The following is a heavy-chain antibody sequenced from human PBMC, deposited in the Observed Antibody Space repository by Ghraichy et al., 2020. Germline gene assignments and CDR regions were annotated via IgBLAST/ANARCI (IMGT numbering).Heavy chain of an antibody. V-gene: IGHV4-59*01. J-gene: IGHJ4*02. CDR1: GGSISTYY. Sequence: SETLSLTCTVSGGSISTYYWSWIRQPPGKGLEWIGYIYYSGTTNYNPSLKSRVTISLDTSKNQFSLKVNSVIAADTAVYYCARDGRYYGLDYWGQGTLVTVSS. CDR2: IYYSGTT. D-gene: IGHD3-3*01. CDR3: ARDGRYYGLDY.